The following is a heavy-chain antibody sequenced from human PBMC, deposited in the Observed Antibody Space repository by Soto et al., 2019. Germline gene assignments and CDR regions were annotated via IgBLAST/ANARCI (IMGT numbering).Heavy chain of an antibody. V-gene: IGHV3-30*18. CDR1: GFTFSNYA. CDR3: AKAENDYYDSTGPINY. J-gene: IGHJ4*02. CDR2: ISYDGSNK. D-gene: IGHD3-22*01. Sequence: GGSLRLSCAASGFTFSNYAIHWVRQAPGKGLEWVAVISYDGSNKYYAESVKGRFTISRDNSKNTLYLQLNSLTTEDTAVYYCAKAENDYYDSTGPINYWGQGTLVTVSS.